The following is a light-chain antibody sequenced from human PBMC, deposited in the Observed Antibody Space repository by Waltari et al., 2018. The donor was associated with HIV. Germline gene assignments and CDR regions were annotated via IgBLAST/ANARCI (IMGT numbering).Light chain of an antibody. CDR1: QSISSY. CDR2: AAS. Sequence: DIQMTLSPSPLSASVGDRVTITCRASQSISSYLNWYQQNPGKAPKLLIYAASSLQSGVPSRFSGSGSGTDFNVTISSLQPEDFATYYCQQSYSTPQYTFGQGTKLEIK. J-gene: IGKJ2*01. V-gene: IGKV1-39*01. CDR3: QQSYSTPQYT.